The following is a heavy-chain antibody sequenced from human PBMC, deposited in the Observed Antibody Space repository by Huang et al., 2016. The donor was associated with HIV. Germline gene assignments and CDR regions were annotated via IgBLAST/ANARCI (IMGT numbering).Heavy chain of an antibody. CDR2: INPGNGRM. Sequence: QVQLVQSGAEFKKPGASLKLPCAASGYIFTTYSIHWFRRVPGQSLHWLGWINPGNGRMPFLQSCNGRVILSRDLSAATVYMQLSGLTADDTATYFCARAARGDGYHGAFDVWGQGTMVTV. CDR3: ARAARGDGYHGAFDV. J-gene: IGHJ3*01. V-gene: IGHV1-3*01. CDR1: GYIFTTYS. D-gene: IGHD2-2*03.